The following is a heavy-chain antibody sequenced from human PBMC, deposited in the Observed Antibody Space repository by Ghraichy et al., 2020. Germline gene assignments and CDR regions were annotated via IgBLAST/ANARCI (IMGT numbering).Heavy chain of an antibody. CDR3: ARGSGTYPGDSFDI. J-gene: IGHJ3*02. V-gene: IGHV3-11*01. Sequence: GGSLRLSCAASGFSFSNYYMSWIRQAPGKGLEWVSYISNGGSILYYADSVKGRFTISRDTAKNSLYLQINSLRAEDTAVYYCARGSGTYPGDSFDIWGQGTMVTVSS. CDR2: ISNGGSIL. CDR1: GFSFSNYY. D-gene: IGHD1-26*01.